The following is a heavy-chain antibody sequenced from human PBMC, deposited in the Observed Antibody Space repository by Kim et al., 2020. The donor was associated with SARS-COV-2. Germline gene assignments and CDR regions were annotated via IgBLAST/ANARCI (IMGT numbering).Heavy chain of an antibody. V-gene: IGHV4-31*03. Sequence: SETLSLTCTVSGGSISSGGYYWSWIRQHPGKGLEWIGYIYYSGSTYYNQSLKSRVTISVDTYKNQFSLKLSSVTAADTAVYYCARDQWEHNFDIWGQGTMVTVSS. J-gene: IGHJ3*02. D-gene: IGHD1-26*01. CDR3: ARDQWEHNFDI. CDR2: IYYSGST. CDR1: GGSISSGGYY.